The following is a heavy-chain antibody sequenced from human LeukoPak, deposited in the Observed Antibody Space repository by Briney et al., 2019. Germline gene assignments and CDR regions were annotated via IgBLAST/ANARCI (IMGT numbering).Heavy chain of an antibody. Sequence: SETLSLTCAVYGGSFSGYYWGWIRHPPGKGLEWIGEINHSGSTNYNPSLKSRVTISVDTSKNQFSLKLSSVTAADTAVYYCARAIQSIAARRGMDVWGQGTTVTVSS. CDR3: ARAIQSIAARRGMDV. V-gene: IGHV4-34*01. J-gene: IGHJ6*02. D-gene: IGHD6-6*01. CDR1: GGSFSGYY. CDR2: INHSGST.